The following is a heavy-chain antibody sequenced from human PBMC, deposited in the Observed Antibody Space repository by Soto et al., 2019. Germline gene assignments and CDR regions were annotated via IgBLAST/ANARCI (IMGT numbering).Heavy chain of an antibody. V-gene: IGHV3-21*01. J-gene: IGHJ4*02. CDR2: ISGSGNYT. Sequence: GGSLRLSCAASGFTFGSYSMNWVRQAPGKGLEWVSSISGSGNYTHYADFLRGRFTISRDNAKTSLYLQMNSLRAEDTAVYYCAREGINNYNEYYFDSWGQGTVVTVSS. CDR3: AREGINNYNEYYFDS. D-gene: IGHD4-4*01. CDR1: GFTFGSYS.